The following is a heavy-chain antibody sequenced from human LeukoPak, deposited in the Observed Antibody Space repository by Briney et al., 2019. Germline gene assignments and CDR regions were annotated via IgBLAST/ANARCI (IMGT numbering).Heavy chain of an antibody. D-gene: IGHD4-17*01. Sequence: GGPLRLSCAASGFTFSSYGMHWVRQAPGKGLEWVAVISYDGSNKYYADSVKGRFTISRDNSKNTLYLQMNSLRAEDTAVYYCAGGTATVTMEFWGQGTLVTVSS. J-gene: IGHJ4*02. CDR2: ISYDGSNK. CDR1: GFTFSSYG. V-gene: IGHV3-30*03. CDR3: AGGTATVTMEF.